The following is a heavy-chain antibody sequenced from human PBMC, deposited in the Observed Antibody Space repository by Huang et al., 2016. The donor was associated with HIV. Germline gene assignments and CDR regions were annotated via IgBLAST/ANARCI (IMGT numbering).Heavy chain of an antibody. J-gene: IGHJ3*02. D-gene: IGHD5-18*01. CDR3: ARAKDTWDAYDI. CDR2: ISNDVSNN. CDR1: GFPFNNPA. Sequence: QVQLVESGGGVVQPGRSLRLSCAASGFPFNNPAMHWVRQAPGKGLDWVAFISNDVSNNCYADSVKGRFTISRDSSESTLFLHMTSLRTEDTAVYYCARAKDTWDAYDIWGQGTMVSVSS. V-gene: IGHV3-30-3*01.